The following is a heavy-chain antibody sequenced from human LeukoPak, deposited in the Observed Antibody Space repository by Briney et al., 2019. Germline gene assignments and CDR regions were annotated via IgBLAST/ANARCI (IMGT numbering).Heavy chain of an antibody. J-gene: IGHJ3*02. CDR3: AKGGYSSFAFDI. D-gene: IGHD6-19*01. Sequence: GRSLRLSCAASGFTFDDYAMHWVRQAPGKGLEWVSGISWNSGSIGYADSVKGRFTISRDNAKNSLYLQMNSLRAEDTALYYCAKGGYSSFAFDIWGQGTMVTVSS. V-gene: IGHV3-9*01. CDR2: ISWNSGSI. CDR1: GFTFDDYA.